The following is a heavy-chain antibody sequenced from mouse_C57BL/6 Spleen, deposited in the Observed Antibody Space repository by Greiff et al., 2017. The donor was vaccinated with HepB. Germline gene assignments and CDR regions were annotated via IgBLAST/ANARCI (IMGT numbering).Heavy chain of an antibody. J-gene: IGHJ4*01. CDR2: ISSGSSTI. Sequence: VQLKESGGGLVKPGGSLKLSCAASGFTFSDYGMHWVRQAPEKGLEWVAYISSGSSTIYYADTVKGRFTISRDNAKNTLFLQMTSLRSEDTAMYYCAKIYYDYDANAMDYWGQGTSVTVSS. V-gene: IGHV5-17*01. CDR1: GFTFSDYG. CDR3: AKIYYDYDANAMDY. D-gene: IGHD2-4*01.